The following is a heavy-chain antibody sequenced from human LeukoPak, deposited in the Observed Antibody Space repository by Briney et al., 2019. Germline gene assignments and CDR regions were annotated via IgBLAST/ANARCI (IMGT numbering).Heavy chain of an antibody. Sequence: GASVKVSCKASGGTFSSYAISWVRQAPGQGLEWMGGIIPIFGTANYAQKFQGRVTITADKSTSTAYMELSSLRSEDTAVYYCARAASLSPYGGNHFDYWGQGTLVTVSS. CDR3: ARAASLSPYGGNHFDY. CDR1: GGTFSSYA. V-gene: IGHV1-69*06. J-gene: IGHJ4*02. D-gene: IGHD4-23*01. CDR2: IIPIFGTA.